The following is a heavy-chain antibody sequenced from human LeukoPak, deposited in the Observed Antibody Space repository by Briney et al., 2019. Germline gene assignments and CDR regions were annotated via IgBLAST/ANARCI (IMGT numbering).Heavy chain of an antibody. Sequence: ASVKVSCKASGYTFTIYYMHWVRQAPGQGLELMGWINTNSGGTNYAQKFQGRVTITGDTSISTAYMELSRLRSDDTAVYYCARDTYYDILTGYYGRDVWGQGTTVTVSS. CDR1: GYTFTIYY. CDR3: ARDTYYDILTGYYGRDV. V-gene: IGHV1-2*02. J-gene: IGHJ6*02. D-gene: IGHD3-9*01. CDR2: INTNSGGT.